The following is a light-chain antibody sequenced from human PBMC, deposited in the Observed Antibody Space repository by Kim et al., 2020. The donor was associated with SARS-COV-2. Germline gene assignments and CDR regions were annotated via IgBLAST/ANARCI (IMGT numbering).Light chain of an antibody. CDR1: QSVTSTY. Sequence: DIVLTQSPGTLSLSPGERATLSCRASQSVTSTYLAWYQHKPGQAPRLLIYAASRRATGIPDRFSGSGSGTDFTLTISRLETEDFAVYYCQHYSSSLPLTFGGGTKVDIK. CDR2: AAS. CDR3: QHYSSSLPLT. J-gene: IGKJ4*01. V-gene: IGKV3-20*01.